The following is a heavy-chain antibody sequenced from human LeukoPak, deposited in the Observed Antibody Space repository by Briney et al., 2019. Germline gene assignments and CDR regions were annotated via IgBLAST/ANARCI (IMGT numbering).Heavy chain of an antibody. CDR3: AKGPYDFWSGYYVYYYMDV. CDR1: GFTFSRYA. D-gene: IGHD3-3*01. Sequence: PGGSLRLSCVASGFTFSRYALNWARQAPGKGLEWVSTVSVSGGSTYYADSVKGRFTISRDNSENTLYLQMNSLRAEDTAVYYCAKGPYDFWSGYYVYYYMDVWGKGTTVTVSS. V-gene: IGHV3-23*01. CDR2: VSVSGGST. J-gene: IGHJ6*03.